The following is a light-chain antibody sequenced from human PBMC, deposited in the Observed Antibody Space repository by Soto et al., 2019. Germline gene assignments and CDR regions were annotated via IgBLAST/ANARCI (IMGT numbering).Light chain of an antibody. V-gene: IGKV1-39*01. Sequence: DIQMTQSPSSLSASLGDRVTITCRASQIIRSYLNWYQQKVGKAPKLLIYGTSSLATGVPSGFSAGGDGTEFTLTISSLQPEDFAIYYCQQSYSAPWTFGQGTKVEIK. CDR1: QIIRSY. CDR3: QQSYSAPWT. CDR2: GTS. J-gene: IGKJ1*01.